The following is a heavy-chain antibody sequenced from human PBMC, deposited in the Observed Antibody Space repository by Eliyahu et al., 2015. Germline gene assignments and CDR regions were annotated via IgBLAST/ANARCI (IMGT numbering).Heavy chain of an antibody. D-gene: IGHD6-6*01. V-gene: IGHV1-3*01. CDR3: AREGEYGIAARYFDY. CDR2: INAGNGNT. J-gene: IGHJ4*02. CDR1: GYTFTSYA. Sequence: QVQLVQSGAEVKKPGASVKVSCKASGYTFTSYAMHWVRQAPGQRLEWMGWINAGNGNTKYSQKFQGRVTITRDTSASTAYMELSSLRSEDTAVYYCAREGEYGIAARYFDYWGQGTLVTVSS.